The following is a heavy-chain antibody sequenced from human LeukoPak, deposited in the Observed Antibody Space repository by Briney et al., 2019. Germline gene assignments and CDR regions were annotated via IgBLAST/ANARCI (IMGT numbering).Heavy chain of an antibody. V-gene: IGHV3-53*01. CDR2: INTDGTT. Sequence: GGSLRLSCAASGITVGANFMTWVRQAPGKGLEWVSIINTDGTTDYADSVKGRFTISRDNAKSSLYLQMNSLRDEDTAVYYCARDPYSGNYGDYYYYYMDVWGKGTTVTISS. CDR1: GITVGANF. CDR3: ARDPYSGNYGDYYYYYMDV. J-gene: IGHJ6*03. D-gene: IGHD1-26*01.